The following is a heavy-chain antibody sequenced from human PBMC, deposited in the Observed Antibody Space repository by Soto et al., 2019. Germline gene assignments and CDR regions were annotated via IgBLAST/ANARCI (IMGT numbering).Heavy chain of an antibody. CDR3: SSLASTIFGVVKDYYYYYGMDV. Sequence: HGESLKISCKGSGYSFTSYWIGWVRQMPGKELKRMDIIFPCVSDTRYSPSFLGQVTISADKSISTAYLQWSSLKASDTAMYYCSSLASTIFGVVKDYYYYYGMDVWGQGTTVTVSS. D-gene: IGHD3-3*01. V-gene: IGHV5-51*01. J-gene: IGHJ6*02. CDR1: GYSFTSYW. CDR2: IFPCVSDT.